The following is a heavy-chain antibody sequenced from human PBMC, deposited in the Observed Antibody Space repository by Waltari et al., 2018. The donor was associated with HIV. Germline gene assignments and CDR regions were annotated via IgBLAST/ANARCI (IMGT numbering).Heavy chain of an antibody. J-gene: IGHJ4*02. CDR2: TYYSGRT. V-gene: IGHV4-61*01. CDR3: ARVIAAAGLRFDS. CDR1: GDAVSSGSFY. D-gene: IGHD6-13*01. Sequence: QVQLQESGPGLVKPSETLSLTCTVSGDAVSSGSFYWSWMWQPPGKGLEWLGNTYYSGRTSYNPSLKSRVTISIDASKNQFSLKLRSVTAADTAVYYCARVIAAAGLRFDSWGQGTLVTVSS.